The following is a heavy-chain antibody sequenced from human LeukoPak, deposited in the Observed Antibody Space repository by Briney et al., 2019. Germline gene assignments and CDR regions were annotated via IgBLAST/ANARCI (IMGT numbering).Heavy chain of an antibody. CDR2: INPNSGGT. Sequence: ASVKVSCKASGYTFTGYYMHWVRQAPGQGLEWMGWINPNSGGTNYAQKFQGWATMTRDTSISTAYMELSRLRSEDTAVYYCARGLEGQFMITFVGVIVKGTDYYYYYGMDVWGQGTTVTVSS. CDR1: GYTFTGYY. J-gene: IGHJ6*02. D-gene: IGHD3-16*02. V-gene: IGHV1-2*04. CDR3: ARGLEGQFMITFVGVIVKGTDYYYYYGMDV.